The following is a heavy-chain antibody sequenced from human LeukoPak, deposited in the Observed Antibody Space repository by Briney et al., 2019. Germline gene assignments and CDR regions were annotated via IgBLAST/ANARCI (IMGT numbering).Heavy chain of an antibody. CDR2: ISYDGSNK. Sequence: GGSLRLSCAASGFTFSRYGMHWVRQAPGKGLEWVAVISYDGSNKYYADSVKGRFTISRDNSKNTLYLQMNSLRAEDTAVYYCVALDYDILTGLDYWGQGTLVTVSS. J-gene: IGHJ4*02. CDR1: GFTFSRYG. CDR3: VALDYDILTGLDY. V-gene: IGHV3-30*03. D-gene: IGHD3-9*01.